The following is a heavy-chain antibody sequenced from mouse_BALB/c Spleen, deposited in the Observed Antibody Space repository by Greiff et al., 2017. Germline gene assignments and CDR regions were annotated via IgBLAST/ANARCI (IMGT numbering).Heavy chain of an antibody. V-gene: IGHV14-3*02. CDR3: ARVLYYGYDQAY. CDR2: IDPANGNT. D-gene: IGHD2-2*01. CDR1: GFNIKDTY. Sequence: EVQLQQSGAELVKPGASVKLSCTASGFNIKDTYMHWVKQRPEQGLEWIGRIDPANGNTKYDPKFQGKATITADTSSNTAYLQLSSLTSEDTAVYYCARVLYYGYDQAYWGQGTLVTVSA. J-gene: IGHJ3*01.